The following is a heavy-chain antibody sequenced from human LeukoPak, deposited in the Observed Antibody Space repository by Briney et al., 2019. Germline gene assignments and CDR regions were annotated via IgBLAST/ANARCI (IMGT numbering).Heavy chain of an antibody. CDR3: ASLYYDSSGYYYYYFDY. V-gene: IGHV1-69*05. D-gene: IGHD3-22*01. Sequence: GASVKVSCKASGGTFSSYAISWVRQPPGQGLEWMGGIIPIFGTANYAQKFQGRVTITTDESTSTAYMELSSLRSEDTAVYYCASLYYDSSGYYYYYFDYWGQGTLVTVSS. CDR2: IIPIFGTA. CDR1: GGTFSSYA. J-gene: IGHJ4*02.